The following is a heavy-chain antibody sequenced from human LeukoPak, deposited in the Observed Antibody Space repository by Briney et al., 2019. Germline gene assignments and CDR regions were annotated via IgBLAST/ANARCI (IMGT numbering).Heavy chain of an antibody. CDR3: ARYRSTNSYAEYFFDY. D-gene: IGHD3-16*01. CDR2: ISTSSSYI. Sequence: PGGALRLSRAASGFTFWRYSMNWVRQAPGKGLEWVSSISTSSSYIYYARSVKGRFTISRDNAKNLLYMHKNTVRAEDTAVYHCARYRSTNSYAEYFFDYWGQGTLITVSS. V-gene: IGHV3-21*01. J-gene: IGHJ4*02. CDR1: GFTFWRYS.